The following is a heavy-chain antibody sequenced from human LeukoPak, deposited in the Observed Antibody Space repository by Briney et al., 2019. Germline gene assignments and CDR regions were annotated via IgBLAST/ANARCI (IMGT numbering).Heavy chain of an antibody. CDR2: INPNSGGT. Sequence: ASVKVSCKASGYTFTGYYMHWVRQAPGQGLEWMGWINPNSGGTNYAQKFQGRVTMTRDTSISTAYMELSRLRSDDTAVYYCARGQLLWFGELSGLFDYWGQGTLVTVSS. CDR3: ARGQLLWFGELSGLFDY. V-gene: IGHV1-2*02. D-gene: IGHD3-10*01. CDR1: GYTFTGYY. J-gene: IGHJ4*02.